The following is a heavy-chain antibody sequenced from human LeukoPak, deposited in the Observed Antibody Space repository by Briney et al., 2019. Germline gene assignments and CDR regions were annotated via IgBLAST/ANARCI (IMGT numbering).Heavy chain of an antibody. CDR1: GGSISSSYYY. J-gene: IGHJ4*02. Sequence: KPSETLSLTCTVSGGSISSSYYYWGWIRQPPGKGLEWIGSIYDGGSTYYNPSLKSRVTISVDTSEKQFSLKLSSVTAADTAVYYCARQGGGPDLWGQGTLVTVSS. CDR3: ARQGGGPDL. D-gene: IGHD1-26*01. CDR2: IYDGGST. V-gene: IGHV4-39*01.